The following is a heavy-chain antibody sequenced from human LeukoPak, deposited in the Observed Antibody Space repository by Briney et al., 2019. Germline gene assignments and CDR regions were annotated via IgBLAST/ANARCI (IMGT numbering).Heavy chain of an antibody. Sequence: GGSLRLSCAASGFTFSSYAMSWVRQAPGKGLYWVSAISGSGGTTYYADSVKGRFTISRDNSKNTLYLQMNSLRAEDTAVYYCAREDIVATPYNWFDPWGQGTLVTVSS. V-gene: IGHV3-23*01. CDR1: GFTFSSYA. CDR2: ISGSGGTT. J-gene: IGHJ5*02. CDR3: AREDIVATPYNWFDP. D-gene: IGHD5-12*01.